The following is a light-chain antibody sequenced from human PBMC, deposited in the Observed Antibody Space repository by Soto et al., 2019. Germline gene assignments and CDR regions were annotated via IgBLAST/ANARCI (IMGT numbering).Light chain of an antibody. CDR3: QQSYTTPIT. J-gene: IGKJ5*01. CDR2: AAS. CDR1: QTINSY. V-gene: IGKV1-39*01. Sequence: DIQMTQSPSSLSASVGDRVTITCRASQTINSYLNWYQQKPGKAPKLLIYAASSLHSGVPSRFSGSGSGTDFTLTISSLQPEDFATYFCQQSYTTPITFGQGTRLEIK.